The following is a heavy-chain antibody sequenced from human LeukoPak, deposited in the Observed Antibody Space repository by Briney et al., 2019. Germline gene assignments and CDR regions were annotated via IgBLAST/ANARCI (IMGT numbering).Heavy chain of an antibody. Sequence: TLSLTCAVSGGSISSISSNNWAWIRQPPGKGLELIAVIHYSGSTYYNPSFMSRVTISVDTSKNQFSLKLRSLTATDTAVYYCARLPTGYPNWFDTWGQGILVTVSS. V-gene: IGHV4-39*01. J-gene: IGHJ5*02. CDR3: ARLPTGYPNWFDT. CDR2: IHYSGST. D-gene: IGHD5-18*01. CDR1: GGSISSISSNN.